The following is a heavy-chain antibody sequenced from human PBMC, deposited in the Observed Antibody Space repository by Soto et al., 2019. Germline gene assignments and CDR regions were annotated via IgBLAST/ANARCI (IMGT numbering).Heavy chain of an antibody. Sequence: PSETLSLTGAVYGGSFSGYYWSWIRQPPGKGLEWIGEINHSGSTNYNPSLKSRVTISVDTSKNQFSLKLSSGTAADTAVYYCAGGTVTNSYVCYMDVWGKGSTVTFS. CDR1: GGSFSGYY. J-gene: IGHJ6*03. D-gene: IGHD4-17*01. CDR2: INHSGST. V-gene: IGHV4-34*01. CDR3: AGGTVTNSYVCYMDV.